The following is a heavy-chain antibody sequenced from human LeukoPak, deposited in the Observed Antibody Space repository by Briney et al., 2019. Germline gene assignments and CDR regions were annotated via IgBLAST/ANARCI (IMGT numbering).Heavy chain of an antibody. D-gene: IGHD6-19*01. V-gene: IGHV4-59*01. J-gene: IGHJ4*02. CDR3: GAESERWLVRS. Sequence: SETLSLTCTVSGGSISSYYWSWIRQPPGKGLEWIGYIYYSGSTNYNPSLTSRVTISKDTSKNQFSLKLTSVTAADTAVYYCGAESERWLVRSWGQGTLVTVSS. CDR1: GGSISSYY. CDR2: IYYSGST.